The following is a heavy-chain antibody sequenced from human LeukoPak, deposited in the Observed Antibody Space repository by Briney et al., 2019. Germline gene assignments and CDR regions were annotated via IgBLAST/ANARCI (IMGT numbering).Heavy chain of an antibody. CDR3: ARDGGYSYGTRY. J-gene: IGHJ4*02. V-gene: IGHV3-21*01. CDR1: GFTFSSYS. D-gene: IGHD5-18*01. CDR2: ISSSSSYI. Sequence: GGSLRLSCAASGFTFSSYSMNWVRQAQGKGLEWVSSISSSSSYIYYADSVKGRFTISRDNAKNSLYLQMNSLRAEDTAVYYCARDGGYSYGTRYWGQGTLVTVSS.